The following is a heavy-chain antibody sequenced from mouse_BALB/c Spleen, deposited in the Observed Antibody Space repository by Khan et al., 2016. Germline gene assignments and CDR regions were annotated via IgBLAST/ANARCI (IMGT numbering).Heavy chain of an antibody. V-gene: IGHV1-9*01. CDR2: ILPGSGST. J-gene: IGHJ2*01. CDR1: GYTFSSYW. CDR3: ERTDRRGYFDY. Sequence: QVQLQQSGAELMKPGASVKISCKATGYTFSSYWIEWVKQRPGHGLEWIGEILPGSGSTNYNEKFRGKATFTADTSSNTAYMKLSSLQSEASAVHYCERTDRRGYFDYWAQGTTLTVSS.